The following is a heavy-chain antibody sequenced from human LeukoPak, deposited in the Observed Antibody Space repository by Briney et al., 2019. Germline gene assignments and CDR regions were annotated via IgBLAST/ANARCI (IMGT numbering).Heavy chain of an antibody. CDR3: ARDGVWATFDY. V-gene: IGHV3-66*01. Sequence: GGSLRLSCAASGFTVSDDYMSLVRQAPGKGLEWVSVIYSGGTTDYADSVKGRFTISRDNSKNTLYLQMNSLRAEDTAVYYCARDGVWATFDYWGQRTLVTVSS. CDR1: GFTVSDDY. CDR2: IYSGGTT. D-gene: IGHD2-8*01. J-gene: IGHJ4*02.